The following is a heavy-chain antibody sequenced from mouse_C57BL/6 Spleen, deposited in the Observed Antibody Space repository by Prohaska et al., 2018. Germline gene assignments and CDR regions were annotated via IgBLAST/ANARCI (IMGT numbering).Heavy chain of an antibody. D-gene: IGHD2-5*01. Sequence: HGKSLEWIGVINPYNGGTSYNQKFKGKATLTVDKSSSTAYMELNSLTSEDSAVYYCARGDYSNYEGDWYFDVWGTGTTVTVSS. V-gene: IGHV1-19*01. J-gene: IGHJ1*03. CDR3: ARGDYSNYEGDWYFDV. CDR2: INPYNGGT.